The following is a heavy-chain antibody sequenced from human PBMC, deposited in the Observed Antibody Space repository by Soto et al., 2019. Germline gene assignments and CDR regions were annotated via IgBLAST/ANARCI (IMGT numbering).Heavy chain of an antibody. Sequence: QELLQESGPELVKPSETLSLICTVPGDSIRSYYWNWIRQPPGKGLEWIGYTYYNGNTNINPSLKSRVRISVDPAKDQVSLNLTPFTSAYTAVYFRWGAPRRYPFSTGPGFGPWGQGTAVTVSS. D-gene: IGHD2-2*01. CDR3: WGAPRRYPFSTGPGFGP. J-gene: IGHJ5*02. CDR1: GDSIRSYY. CDR2: TYYNGNT. V-gene: IGHV4-59*08.